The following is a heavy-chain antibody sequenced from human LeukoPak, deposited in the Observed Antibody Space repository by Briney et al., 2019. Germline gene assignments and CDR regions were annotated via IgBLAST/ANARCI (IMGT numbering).Heavy chain of an antibody. D-gene: IGHD3-3*01. CDR1: GFTFSNYW. CDR2: IKLDGSEK. J-gene: IGHJ4*02. V-gene: IGHV3-7*01. CDR3: ARERQNKDFWSGGDY. Sequence: GGSLRLSCAASGFTFSNYWMSWVRQAPGKGLEWVANIKLDGSEKNYVDSVKGRFTISRDNAKNSLYLQMNTLRPEDTAVYYCARERQNKDFWSGGDYWGQGTLVTVSS.